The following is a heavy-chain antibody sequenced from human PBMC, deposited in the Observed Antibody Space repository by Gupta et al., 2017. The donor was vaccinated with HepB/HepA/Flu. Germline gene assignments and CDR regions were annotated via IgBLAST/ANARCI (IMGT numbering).Heavy chain of an antibody. CDR2: IGGSGGST. CDR3: AKYYVFWSDVFDY. Sequence: VQLLESGGGLGQPGGSLRLSYAASGFTFSSYAMSWVRQAPGKGLEWVSAIGGSGGSTYYADSVKGRFTISRDNSKNTLYLQMNSLRAEYTAVYYCAKYYVFWSDVFDYWGHVTLVTVSS. V-gene: IGHV3-23*01. CDR1: GFTFSSYA. D-gene: IGHD3-3*01. J-gene: IGHJ4*01.